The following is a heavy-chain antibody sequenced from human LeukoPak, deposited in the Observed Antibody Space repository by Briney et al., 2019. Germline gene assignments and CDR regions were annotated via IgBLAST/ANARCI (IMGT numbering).Heavy chain of an antibody. CDR2: ISYDGSNK. V-gene: IGHV3-30*18. CDR3: AKGGVSGGDY. D-gene: IGHD2-15*01. Sequence: GRSLRLSCAASGFTLSSYGMHWVRQAPGKGLEWVAVISYDGSNKYYADSVKGRFTIPRDNSKNTLYLQMNSLRAEDTAVYYCAKGGVSGGDYWGQGTLVTVSS. CDR1: GFTLSSYG. J-gene: IGHJ4*02.